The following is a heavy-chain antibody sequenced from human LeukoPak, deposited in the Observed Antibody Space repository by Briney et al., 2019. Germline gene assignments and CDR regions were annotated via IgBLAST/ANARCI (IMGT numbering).Heavy chain of an antibody. Sequence: ASVKVSCKASGFTFTAYHMHWVRQAPGQGLEWMGWINPNSGGTNYAQKFQGRVTMTRDTSISTAYMELRSLRSDDTAVYYCARGSYFDYWGQGTLVTVSS. CDR1: GFTFTAYH. J-gene: IGHJ4*02. CDR3: ARGSYFDY. CDR2: INPNSGGT. V-gene: IGHV1-2*02.